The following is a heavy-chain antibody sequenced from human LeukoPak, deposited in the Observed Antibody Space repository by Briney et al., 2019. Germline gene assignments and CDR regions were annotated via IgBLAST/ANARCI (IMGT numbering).Heavy chain of an antibody. V-gene: IGHV4-39*01. Sequence: LRLSCAASGFTFSDYYMSWIRQAPGKGLEWIGSIYYSGSTYYNPSLKSRVTISVDTSKNQFSLKLSSVTAADTAVYYCARQNIAAAGTNWFDPWGQGTLVTVSS. D-gene: IGHD6-13*01. CDR1: GFTFSDYY. CDR3: ARQNIAAAGTNWFDP. J-gene: IGHJ5*02. CDR2: IYYSGST.